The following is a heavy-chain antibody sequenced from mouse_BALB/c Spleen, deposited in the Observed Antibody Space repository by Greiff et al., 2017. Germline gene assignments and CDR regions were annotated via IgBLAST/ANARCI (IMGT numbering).Heavy chain of an antibody. J-gene: IGHJ3*01. CDR3: ASLTGWFAY. Sequence: EVKLMESGGGLVKPGGSLKLSCAASGFAFSSYDMSWVRQTPEKRLEWVAYISSGGGSTYYPDTVKGRFTISRDNAKNTLYLQMSSLKSEDTAMYYCASLTGWFAYWGQGTLVTVSA. CDR1: GFAFSSYD. CDR2: ISSGGGST. D-gene: IGHD4-1*01. V-gene: IGHV5-12-1*01.